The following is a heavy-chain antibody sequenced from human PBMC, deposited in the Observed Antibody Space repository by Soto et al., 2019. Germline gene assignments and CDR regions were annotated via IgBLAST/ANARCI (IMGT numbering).Heavy chain of an antibody. CDR2: ISADNGNT. V-gene: IGHV1-18*01. D-gene: IGHD3-22*01. CDR3: ARVRDSYGYYQFFDY. CDR1: GYTFASYG. J-gene: IGHJ4*02. Sequence: ASVKVSCKTSGYTFASYGISWVRQAPGQGLEWMGWISADNGNTNFAEKLQGRVTMTTDTSTSTAYMELRSLRSDDTAVYYCARVRDSYGYYQFFDYWGQGTLVTVSS.